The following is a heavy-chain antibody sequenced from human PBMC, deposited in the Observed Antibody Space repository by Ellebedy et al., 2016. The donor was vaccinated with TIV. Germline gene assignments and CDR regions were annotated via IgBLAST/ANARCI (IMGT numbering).Heavy chain of an antibody. J-gene: IGHJ4*02. CDR3: ARYRNYNDY. CDR1: GGSVSPNF. D-gene: IGHD1-26*01. V-gene: IGHV4-59*02. Sequence: SETLSLTCTVSGGSVSPNFWSWIRQPPGKGLEWIGYIHYSGNTNYNPSLKSRVTISVDTSKNQFSLRVSSVTAADTAVYYCARYRNYNDYWGQGTLVTVSS. CDR2: IHYSGNT.